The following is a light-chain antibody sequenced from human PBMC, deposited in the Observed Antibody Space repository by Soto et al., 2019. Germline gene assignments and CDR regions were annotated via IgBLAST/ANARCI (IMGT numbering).Light chain of an antibody. CDR3: QQYNNWPWT. CDR2: GAS. CDR1: QSVGSN. Sequence: EIVMTQSPATLSVSPGDRASLSCRASQSVGSNLAWYQQKPGQAPRVLIYGASTRATGIPARFSGSGSGTEFTLTISSLQSEDLAVYYCQQYNNWPWTFGQGTKVDIK. J-gene: IGKJ1*01. V-gene: IGKV3-15*01.